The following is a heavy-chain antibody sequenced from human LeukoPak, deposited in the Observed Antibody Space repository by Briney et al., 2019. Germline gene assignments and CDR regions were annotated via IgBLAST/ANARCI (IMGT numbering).Heavy chain of an antibody. CDR2: IYWNDDK. V-gene: IGHV2-5*01. Sequence: SGPTLVNPTQTLTLTCTFSGFSLSTSGVGVDWIRQPPGKALEWLALIYWNDDKRYSPSLKSSLTITKDTSKKQVVLTMTNMDPVDTATYYCAHSGDYDFWSGYYSNFDYWGQGTLITVSS. J-gene: IGHJ4*02. CDR1: GFSLSTSGVG. CDR3: AHSGDYDFWSGYYSNFDY. D-gene: IGHD3-3*01.